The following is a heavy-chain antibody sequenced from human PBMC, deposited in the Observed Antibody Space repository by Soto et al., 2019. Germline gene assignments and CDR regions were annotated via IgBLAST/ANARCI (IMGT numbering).Heavy chain of an antibody. V-gene: IGHV1-18*01. J-gene: IGHJ4*02. Sequence: ASVKVCSKESRDAFTSYGLSWVRHAPGQGLEWMGWISAYNGNTNYAQKLQGRVTMTTDTSTSTAYMELRSLRSDDTAVYYCARSGSSGWYRFDYWGQGPLVTVSS. CDR2: ISAYNGNT. D-gene: IGHD6-19*01. CDR1: RDAFTSYG. CDR3: ARSGSSGWYRFDY.